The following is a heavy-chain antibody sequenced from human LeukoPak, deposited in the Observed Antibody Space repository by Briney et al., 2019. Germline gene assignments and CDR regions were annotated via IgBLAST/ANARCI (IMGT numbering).Heavy chain of an antibody. Sequence: ASVKVSCKASGYTFTSYDINWVRQATGQGLEWMGWMNPNSGNTGYAQKFQGRVTITRNTSISTAYMELSSLRPEDTAVYYCARGNDYVWGSYRLGGNWFGPWGQGTLVTVSS. J-gene: IGHJ5*02. CDR3: ARGNDYVWGSYRLGGNWFGP. V-gene: IGHV1-8*03. D-gene: IGHD3-16*02. CDR1: GYTFTSYD. CDR2: MNPNSGNT.